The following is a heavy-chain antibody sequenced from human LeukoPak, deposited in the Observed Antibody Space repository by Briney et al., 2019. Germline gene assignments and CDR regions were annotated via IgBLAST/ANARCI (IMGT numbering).Heavy chain of an antibody. CDR1: GFTFTNYY. Sequence: GGSLRLSCAASGFTFTNYYMSWVRQAPGKGLECISYISNSGSTIYYPDSVKGRFTISRDNAKNSVYLQMNGLRAEDTAVYYCARTVPDYYYGMDVWGQGTTVTVSS. CDR3: ARTVPDYYYGMDV. CDR2: ISNSGSTI. V-gene: IGHV3-11*01. J-gene: IGHJ6*02.